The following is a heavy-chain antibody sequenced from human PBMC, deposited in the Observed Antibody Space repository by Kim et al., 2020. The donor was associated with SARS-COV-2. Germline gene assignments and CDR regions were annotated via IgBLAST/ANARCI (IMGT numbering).Heavy chain of an antibody. V-gene: IGHV1-69*06. J-gene: IGHJ5*02. CDR1: GGTFSSYA. CDR2: IIPIFGTA. Sequence: SVKVSCKASGGTFSSYAISWVRQAPGQGLEWMGGIIPIFGTANYAQKFQGRVTITADKSTSTAYMELSSLRSEDTAVYYCARDGRDGYSNWFDPWGQGTLVTVSS. CDR3: ARDGRDGYSNWFDP. D-gene: IGHD5-12*01.